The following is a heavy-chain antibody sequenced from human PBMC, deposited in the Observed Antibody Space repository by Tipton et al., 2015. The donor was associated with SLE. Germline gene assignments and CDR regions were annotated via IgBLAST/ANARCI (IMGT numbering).Heavy chain of an antibody. CDR3: AREDGDKNYFDY. Sequence: TLSLTCTVSGGSISSGGYYWSWIRQHPGKGLEWIGSIYYSGSTYYNPSLKSRVTISVDTSKNQFSLRLSSVTAADTAVYYCAREDGDKNYFDYWGQGTLVTVSS. CDR2: IYYSGST. V-gene: IGHV4-31*03. D-gene: IGHD4-17*01. CDR1: GGSISSGGYY. J-gene: IGHJ4*02.